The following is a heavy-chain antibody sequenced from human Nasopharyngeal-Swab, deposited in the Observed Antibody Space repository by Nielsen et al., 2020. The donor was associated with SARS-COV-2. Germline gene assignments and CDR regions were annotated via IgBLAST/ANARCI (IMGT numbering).Heavy chain of an antibody. Sequence: GESLKISCAASGFTFSSYSMNWVRQAPGKGLEWVSYISSSSSTIYYADSVKGRFTISRDNAKNSLYLQMNSLRDEDTAVYYCARGATILGGHASRMDVWGQGTTVTV. CDR2: ISSSSSTI. CDR1: GFTFSSYS. J-gene: IGHJ6*02. V-gene: IGHV3-48*02. CDR3: ARGATILGGHASRMDV. D-gene: IGHD3-3*01.